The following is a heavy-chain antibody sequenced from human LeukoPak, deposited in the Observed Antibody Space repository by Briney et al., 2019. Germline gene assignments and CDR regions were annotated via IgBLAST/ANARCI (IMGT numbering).Heavy chain of an antibody. Sequence: GASVKVSCKASGYTFTSYGISWVRQAPGQGLEWMGWISAYNGNTNYAQKLQGRVTMTTDTSTSTAYMELRSLRSDDTAVYYCARDYELVLSSHYFDYWGQGTLVTVSS. J-gene: IGHJ4*02. D-gene: IGHD6-6*01. CDR1: GYTFTSYG. CDR2: ISAYNGNT. CDR3: ARDYELVLSSHYFDY. V-gene: IGHV1-18*04.